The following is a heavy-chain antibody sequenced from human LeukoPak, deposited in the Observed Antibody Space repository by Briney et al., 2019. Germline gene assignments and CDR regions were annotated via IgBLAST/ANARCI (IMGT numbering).Heavy chain of an antibody. CDR3: ARDHTSGYYSWFDP. CDR1: GGSISSYY. V-gene: IGHV4-4*07. J-gene: IGHJ5*02. CDR2: IYTSGST. Sequence: SETLSLTCTVSGGSISSYYWSWIRQPAGKGLEWIGRIYTSGSTNYNPSLKSRATMSVDTSKNQFSLKLSSVTAADTAVYYCARDHTSGYYSWFDPWGQGTLVTVSS. D-gene: IGHD3-22*01.